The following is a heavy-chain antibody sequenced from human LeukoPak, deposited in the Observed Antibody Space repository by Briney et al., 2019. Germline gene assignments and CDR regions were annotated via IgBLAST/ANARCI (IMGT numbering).Heavy chain of an antibody. J-gene: IGHJ6*02. D-gene: IGHD4-17*01. V-gene: IGHV3-48*04. CDR3: ARDMTTVTPFPLYYYYYGMDV. CDR1: GFTFSSYS. Sequence: GGSLRLSCAASGFTFSSYSMNWVRQAPGKGLEWVSYISSSSSTIYYADSVKGRFTISRDNAKNSLYLQMNSLRAEDTAVYYCARDMTTVTPFPLYYYYYGMDVWGQGTTVTVSS. CDR2: ISSSSSTI.